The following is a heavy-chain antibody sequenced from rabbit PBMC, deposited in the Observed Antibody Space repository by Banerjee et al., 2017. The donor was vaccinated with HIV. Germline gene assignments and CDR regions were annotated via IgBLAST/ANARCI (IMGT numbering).Heavy chain of an antibody. CDR2: IYAGSSSTI. Sequence: EQLKESGGGLVTPGGTLTLTCTASGFTISGYHMCWVRQAPGKGLEWIACIYAGSSSTIYYASWAKGRFTISKTSSTTVTLQMTSLTAADTATYFCARAGYDGGGYGLFNLWGPGTLVTVS. D-gene: IGHD8-1*01. CDR1: GFTISGYH. V-gene: IGHV1S45*01. CDR3: ARAGYDGGGYGLFNL. J-gene: IGHJ4*01.